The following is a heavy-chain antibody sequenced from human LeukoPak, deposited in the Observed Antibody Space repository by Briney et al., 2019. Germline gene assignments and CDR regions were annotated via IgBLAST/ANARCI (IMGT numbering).Heavy chain of an antibody. CDR1: GFTFNSYG. Sequence: PGGSLRLSCAASGFTFNSYGMHWVRQAPGKGLEWVAFIRYDGSNKYYADSVKGRFTISRDNAKNSLYLQMNSLRAEDTAVYYCAREVFNSSSWGLPHWYFDLWGRGTLVTVSS. CDR2: IRYDGSNK. V-gene: IGHV3-30*02. CDR3: AREVFNSSSWGLPHWYFDL. D-gene: IGHD6-13*01. J-gene: IGHJ2*01.